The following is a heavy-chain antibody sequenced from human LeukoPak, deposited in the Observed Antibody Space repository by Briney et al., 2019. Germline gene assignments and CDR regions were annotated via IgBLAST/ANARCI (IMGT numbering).Heavy chain of an antibody. CDR2: ISPYNDNT. J-gene: IGHJ4*02. CDR3: AREPSGLLFDY. V-gene: IGHV1-18*03. CDR1: GYIFSKFG. D-gene: IGHD6-25*01. Sequence: ASVKVSRKASGYIFSKFGISWVRQTPGQGLEWMGWISPYNDNTNYAQKFQGRVTLTTDTSTDTAYMELRNLRFDDMGVYYCAREPSGLLFDYWGQGTLVTVSS.